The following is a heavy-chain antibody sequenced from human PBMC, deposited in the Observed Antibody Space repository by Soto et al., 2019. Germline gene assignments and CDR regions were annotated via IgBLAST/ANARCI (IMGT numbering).Heavy chain of an antibody. CDR3: ARDPVAGTYVDH. J-gene: IGHJ4*02. Sequence: QVQLVQSGAEVKKPGASVKVSCKASGYTFTTYGISWVRQAPGQGLEWMGWINGYNGNTNYAQKLQGRVTMTTDTPTSTAYMELRSLRADDTAVYYSARDPVAGTYVDHGGQGTLVTVSS. CDR1: GYTFTTYG. D-gene: IGHD6-19*01. CDR2: INGYNGNT. V-gene: IGHV1-18*01.